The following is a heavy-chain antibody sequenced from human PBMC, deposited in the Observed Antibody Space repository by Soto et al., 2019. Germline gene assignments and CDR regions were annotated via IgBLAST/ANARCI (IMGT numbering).Heavy chain of an antibody. J-gene: IGHJ4*02. CDR1: GFTFSSYS. CDR2: ISSSSSYI. Sequence: EVQLVESGGGLVKPGGSLRLSCAASGFTFSSYSMNWVRQAPGKGLEWVSSISSSSSYIYYADSVKGRFTISRDNAKNSMYLQMNSLRAEDTAVYYCARDVYSSSRYFDSWGQGPLVTVSS. V-gene: IGHV3-21*01. CDR3: ARDVYSSSRYFDS. D-gene: IGHD6-6*01.